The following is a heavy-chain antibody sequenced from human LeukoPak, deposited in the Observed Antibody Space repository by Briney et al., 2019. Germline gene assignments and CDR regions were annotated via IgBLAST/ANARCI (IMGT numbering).Heavy chain of an antibody. CDR1: GFTFDDYA. CDR2: ISWNSGSI. Sequence: PGRSLRLSCAASGFTFDDYAMHWVRQAPGKGLEWVSGISWNSGSIGYADSVKGRFTISRDNAKNTLYLQMNSLRAEDAAVYYCAREMWIQLWCPDYWGQGTLVTVSS. CDR3: AREMWIQLWCPDY. V-gene: IGHV3-9*01. J-gene: IGHJ4*02. D-gene: IGHD5-18*01.